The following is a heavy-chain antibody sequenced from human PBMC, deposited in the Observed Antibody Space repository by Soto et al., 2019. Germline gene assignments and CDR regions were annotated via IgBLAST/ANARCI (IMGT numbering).Heavy chain of an antibody. J-gene: IGHJ5*02. Sequence: GGSLRLSCAASGFTFSSYAMHWVRQAPGEGQGLRSGKGLEYVSVISSNGGTTYYANSVKGRFTISLKLSSVTAADTAVYYCARYCSGGSCYLDPWGQGTLVTVPQ. CDR2: ISSNGGTT. V-gene: IGHV3-64*01. CDR1: GFTFSSYA. CDR3: YLDP. D-gene: IGHD2-15*01.